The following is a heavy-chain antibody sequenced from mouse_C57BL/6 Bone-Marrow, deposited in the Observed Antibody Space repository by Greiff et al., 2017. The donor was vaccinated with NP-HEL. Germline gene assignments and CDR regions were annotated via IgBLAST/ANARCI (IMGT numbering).Heavy chain of an antibody. CDR1: GFTFSDYG. CDR2: ISSGSSTI. D-gene: IGHD1-1*01. Sequence: EVQVVESGGGLVKPGGSLKLSCAASGFTFSDYGMHWVRQAPEKGLEWVAYISSGSSTIYYADTVKGRFTISRDNAKNTLFLQMTSLRSEDTAMYYCARRYFRYFDYWGQGTTLTVSS. V-gene: IGHV5-17*01. CDR3: ARRYFRYFDY. J-gene: IGHJ2*01.